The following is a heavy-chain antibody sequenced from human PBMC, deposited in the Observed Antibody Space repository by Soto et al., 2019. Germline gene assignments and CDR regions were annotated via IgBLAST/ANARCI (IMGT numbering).Heavy chain of an antibody. V-gene: IGHV4-4*07. CDR1: GASISGFY. Sequence: SETLSLTCTVSGASISGFYWSWIRKSAGKGLEWIGRIYATGTTDYNPSLKSRVMMSVDTSKKQYSLKLRSVTAADTAVYYCVRDGTKTLRDWFDPWGQGISVTVSS. CDR3: VRDGTKTLRDWFDP. D-gene: IGHD1-1*01. J-gene: IGHJ5*02. CDR2: IYATGTT.